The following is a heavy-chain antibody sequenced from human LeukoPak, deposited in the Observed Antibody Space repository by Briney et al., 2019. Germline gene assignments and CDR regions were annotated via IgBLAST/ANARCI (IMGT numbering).Heavy chain of an antibody. J-gene: IGHJ4*02. CDR3: AAHIAAAGTAWSDY. V-gene: IGHV4-34*01. CDR2: INHSGST. D-gene: IGHD6-13*01. Sequence: SETLSLTCAVYGGSFSGYYWSWIRQPPGKGLEWIGEINHSGSTNYNPSLKSRVTISVDTSKNQFSLKLSSVTAADTAVYYCAAHIAAAGTAWSDYWGQGTLVTVSS. CDR1: GGSFSGYY.